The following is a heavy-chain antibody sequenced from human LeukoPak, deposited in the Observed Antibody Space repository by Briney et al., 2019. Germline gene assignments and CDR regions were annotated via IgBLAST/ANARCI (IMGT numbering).Heavy chain of an antibody. Sequence: ASVNVSCKASGYTFATYGFCWVRQSPGHGREWMGWISANTGKTDYARKFQGRVTMTTDTSTSTAYMELRSLRPDDTAVYYCAKVAGDRMDYWGQGTLLTVSS. CDR2: ISANTGKT. CDR1: GYTFATYG. V-gene: IGHV1-18*01. D-gene: IGHD6-13*01. J-gene: IGHJ4*02. CDR3: AKVAGDRMDY.